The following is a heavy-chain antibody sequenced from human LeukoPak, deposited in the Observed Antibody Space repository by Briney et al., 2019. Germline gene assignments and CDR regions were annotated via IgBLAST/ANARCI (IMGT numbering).Heavy chain of an antibody. CDR2: IYHSGST. J-gene: IGHJ1*01. Sequence: SETLSLTCAVSGGSISSGGYSWSWIRQPPGKGLEWIGYIYHSGSTYYNPSLKSRVTISADTSKNQFSLNLNSVTAADTAVYYCARLDFWSGYYTGLQHWGQGTLVTVSS. CDR1: GGSISSGGYS. D-gene: IGHD3-3*01. V-gene: IGHV4-30-2*03. CDR3: ARLDFWSGYYTGLQH.